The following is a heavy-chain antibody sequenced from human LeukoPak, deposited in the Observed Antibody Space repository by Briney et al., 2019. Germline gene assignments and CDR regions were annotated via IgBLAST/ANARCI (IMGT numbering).Heavy chain of an antibody. CDR2: IYYSRST. CDR1: GGSISSSSYY. CDR3: ASRYISTLPVD. D-gene: IGHD6-13*01. Sequence: SETLSLTCTVSGGSISSSSYYWGWIRHPAGKGLEWIGSIYYSRSTYYNPSLKSRVTISVDTSKNQFSLKLSSVTAADTAVYYCASRYISTLPVDWGQGTLVTVSS. J-gene: IGHJ4*02. V-gene: IGHV4-39*01.